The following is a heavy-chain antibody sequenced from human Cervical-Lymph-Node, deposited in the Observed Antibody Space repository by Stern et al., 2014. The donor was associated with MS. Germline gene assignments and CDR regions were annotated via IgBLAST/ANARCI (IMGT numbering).Heavy chain of an antibody. CDR1: GFTLTDYH. CDR3: ARDLVVATNYYYGMDV. CDR2: ISVSGSNI. D-gene: IGHD5-12*01. J-gene: IGHJ6*02. V-gene: IGHV3-11*01. Sequence: QVQLEESGGGLVKPGGSLRLSCEASGFTLTDYHMRWIRQAPGKGLEWVSYISVSGSNIYYADSVRGRFTISRDNAKNSLYLQMNSLRDDDTAVYYCARDLVVATNYYYGMDVWGQGTTVIVSS.